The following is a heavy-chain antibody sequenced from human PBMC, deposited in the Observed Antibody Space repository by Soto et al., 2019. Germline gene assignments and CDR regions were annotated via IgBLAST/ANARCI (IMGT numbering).Heavy chain of an antibody. D-gene: IGHD3-10*01. Sequence: QVQLVQSGAEVKKPGASVKVSCKASGYTFTGYYMHWVRQAPGQGLEWMGWINPNSGGTNYAQKFQGWVTMTRDTSISTAYMELSRLRSDDTAVYYCARGGNLWFGELWYYMDVWGKGTTVTVSS. CDR2: INPNSGGT. J-gene: IGHJ6*03. CDR1: GYTFTGYY. CDR3: ARGGNLWFGELWYYMDV. V-gene: IGHV1-2*04.